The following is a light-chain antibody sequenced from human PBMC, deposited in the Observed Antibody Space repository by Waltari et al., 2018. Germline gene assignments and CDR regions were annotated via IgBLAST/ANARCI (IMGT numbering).Light chain of an antibody. CDR2: LNSDGSH. CDR1: RGHTTYA. J-gene: IGLJ2*01. V-gene: IGLV4-69*01. CDR3: QTWDTDIHVV. Sequence: QFVLTQSPSASASLGPSVKLTCPLSRGHTTYALPWPQPQPKKGPRFLMKLNSDGSHTKGDGIPDRFSGSSSGAERFLTISSLQSEDEGDYYCQTWDTDIHVVFGGGTKL.